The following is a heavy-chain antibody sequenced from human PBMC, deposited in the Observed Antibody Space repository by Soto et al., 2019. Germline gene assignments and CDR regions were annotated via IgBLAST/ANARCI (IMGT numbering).Heavy chain of an antibody. J-gene: IGHJ5*02. D-gene: IGHD6-13*01. V-gene: IGHV4-59*01. CDR3: ARVEAAAGKIDP. CDR1: GGSISSYY. Sequence: SEILSLTCTVSGGSISSYYWSWIRQPPGKGLEWIGYIYYSGSTNYNPSLKSRVTISVDTSKNQFSLKLSSVTAADTAVYYCARVEAAAGKIDPWGQGTLVTVSS. CDR2: IYYSGST.